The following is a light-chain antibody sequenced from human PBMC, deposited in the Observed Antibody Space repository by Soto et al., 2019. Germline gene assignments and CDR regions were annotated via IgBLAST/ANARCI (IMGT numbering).Light chain of an antibody. CDR2: DVS. CDR1: SSDIGGYTY. J-gene: IGLJ1*01. CDR3: CSVAGPQSFEV. Sequence: QSALTQPRSVSGSPGQSVTISCTGTSSDIGGYTYVSWYQQHPGKAPKVIIYDVSERPSGVPDRFSGSKSGNTASLTISGRQPEDEADYYCCSVAGPQSFEVFGEGTKVTVL. V-gene: IGLV2-11*01.